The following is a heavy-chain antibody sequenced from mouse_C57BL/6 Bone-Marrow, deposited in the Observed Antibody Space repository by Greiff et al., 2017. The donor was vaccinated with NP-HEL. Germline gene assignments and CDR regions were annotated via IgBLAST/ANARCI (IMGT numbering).Heavy chain of an antibody. V-gene: IGHV1-81*01. CDR2: IYPRSGNT. D-gene: IGHD1-1*01. CDR1: SYTFTSYG. CDR3: ARAPTTVVAHWYFDV. J-gene: IGHJ1*03. Sequence: VQLVESGAELARPGASVKLSCKASSYTFTSYGISWVKQRTGQGLEWIGEIYPRSGNTYYNEKFKGKATLTADKSSSTAYMELRSLTSEDSAVYFCARAPTTVVAHWYFDVWGTGTTVTVSS.